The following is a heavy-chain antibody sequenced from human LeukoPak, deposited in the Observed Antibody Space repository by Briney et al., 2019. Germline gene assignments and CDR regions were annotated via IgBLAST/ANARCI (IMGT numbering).Heavy chain of an antibody. CDR1: GFTFSTYS. V-gene: IGHV3-48*01. D-gene: IGHD4-17*01. Sequence: GGSLRLSCAASGFTFSTYSMNWVRKAPGKGLEWVSYISSSGSTIYYADSVKGRFTISRDNAKNSMYLQMNSLRAEDTAVYYCARGAFDYAWFDPWGQGTLVTVSS. CDR2: ISSSGSTI. J-gene: IGHJ5*02. CDR3: ARGAFDYAWFDP.